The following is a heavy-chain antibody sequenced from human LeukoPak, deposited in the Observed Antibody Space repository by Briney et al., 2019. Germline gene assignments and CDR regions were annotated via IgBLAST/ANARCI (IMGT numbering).Heavy chain of an antibody. CDR2: VYSGGST. CDR1: GFTVSSNY. V-gene: IGHV3-66*01. D-gene: IGHD3-22*01. CDR3: ARDGYYDRSGYYNFDY. J-gene: IGHJ4*02. Sequence: PGGSLRLSCAASGFTVSSNYMTWVRQAPGKGLEWVSVVYSGGSTYYADSVKGRFTISRDNSKNTLYLQMNTLRAEDTAAYYCARDGYYDRSGYYNFDYWGQGALVTVSS.